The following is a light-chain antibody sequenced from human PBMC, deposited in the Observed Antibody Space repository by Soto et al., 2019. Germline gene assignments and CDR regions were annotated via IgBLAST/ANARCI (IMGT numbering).Light chain of an antibody. CDR2: EVH. V-gene: IGLV2-14*01. CDR3: SSYTTSSTRV. CDR1: RSDVGLFNY. Sequence: QSVLTQPASVSGSPGQSITISCTGARSDVGLFNYVSWYQQHPGKAPKVIIYEVHNRPSGVANRFSGSKSGNTASLTISGLQAEDEADYYCSSYTTSSTRVFGGGTKLTVL. J-gene: IGLJ3*02.